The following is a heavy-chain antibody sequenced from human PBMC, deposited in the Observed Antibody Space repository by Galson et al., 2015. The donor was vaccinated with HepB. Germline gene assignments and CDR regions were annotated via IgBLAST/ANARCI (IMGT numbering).Heavy chain of an antibody. J-gene: IGHJ4*02. D-gene: IGHD3-22*01. Sequence: SLRLSCAASGFTFSSYGMHWVRRAPGKGLEWVAVIWYDGSNKYYADSVKGRFTISRDNSKNTLYLQMNSLRAEDTAVYYCARDDFGNYYDSSGYPDYWGQGTLVTVSS. CDR3: ARDDFGNYYDSSGYPDY. CDR2: IWYDGSNK. V-gene: IGHV3-33*08. CDR1: GFTFSSYG.